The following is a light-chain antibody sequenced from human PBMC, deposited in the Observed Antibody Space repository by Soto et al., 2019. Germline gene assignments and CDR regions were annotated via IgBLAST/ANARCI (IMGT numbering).Light chain of an antibody. CDR1: QSVGDTY. CDR3: QQYNNWPQT. V-gene: IGKV3-20*01. CDR2: STS. J-gene: IGKJ1*01. Sequence: VLTMSPGTLSLSPGERATLSCRASQSVGDTYLAWYQQKPGQAPRLLMYSTSIRATGIPDRFSGSGSGTDFTLTISRLDPEDFAVYYCQQYNNWPQTFGQGTKVDIK.